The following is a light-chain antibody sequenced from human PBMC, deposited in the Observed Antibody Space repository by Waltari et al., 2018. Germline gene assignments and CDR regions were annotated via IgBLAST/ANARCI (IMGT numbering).Light chain of an antibody. J-gene: IGKJ1*01. CDR2: GAP. CDR1: QSVSRA. CDR3: QHYLRLPVT. V-gene: IGKV3-20*01. Sequence: EIVLTQSPGTLSLSLGDRATVSCRDSQSVSRALAWYQQKPGQAPSLLIYGAPTRDTGIPDRFSGSGSGTDFSLTISRLEPDDFAVYYCQHYLRLPVTFGQGTTVEI.